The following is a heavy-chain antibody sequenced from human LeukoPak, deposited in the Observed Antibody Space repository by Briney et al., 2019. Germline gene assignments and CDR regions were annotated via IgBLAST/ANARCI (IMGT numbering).Heavy chain of an antibody. CDR2: IIPIFGTA. Sequence: VATVKVSCKASGYTFTSYAISWVRQAPGQGLEWMGRIIPIFGTANYAQKFQGRVTITTDESTSTAYMELSSLRSEDTAVYYSARDDGGNSVSDYWGQGTLVTVSS. J-gene: IGHJ4*02. CDR1: GYTFTSYA. CDR3: ARDDGGNSVSDY. V-gene: IGHV1-69*05. D-gene: IGHD4-23*01.